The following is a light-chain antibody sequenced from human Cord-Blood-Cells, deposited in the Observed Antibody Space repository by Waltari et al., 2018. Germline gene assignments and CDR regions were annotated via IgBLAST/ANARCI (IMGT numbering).Light chain of an antibody. CDR1: PSVSSH. CDR2: DAS. J-gene: IGKJ4*01. CDR3: QQRSNWPLT. V-gene: IGKV3-11*01. Sequence: EIVLPQSPATLSLFPGERATLSCRASPSVSSHLAWYQQKPGQAPRLLIYDASNRATGIPARFSGSGSGTDFTLTISSLEPEDFAVYYCQQRSNWPLTFGGGTKVEIK.